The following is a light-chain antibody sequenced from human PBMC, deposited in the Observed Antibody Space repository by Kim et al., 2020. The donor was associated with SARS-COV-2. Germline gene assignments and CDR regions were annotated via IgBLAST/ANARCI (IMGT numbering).Light chain of an antibody. J-gene: IGKJ2*01. CDR2: WAS. CDR1: QSVLYSSNNNNY. Sequence: DIVMTQSPDSLAVSLGERATINCKSSQSVLYSSNNNNYLAWYQQKPGQPPKLLIYWASARESGVPDQFSGSGSGTDFTLTISSLQAEDVAVYYCQQYYSAPYTFGQGTKLEI. CDR3: QQYYSAPYT. V-gene: IGKV4-1*01.